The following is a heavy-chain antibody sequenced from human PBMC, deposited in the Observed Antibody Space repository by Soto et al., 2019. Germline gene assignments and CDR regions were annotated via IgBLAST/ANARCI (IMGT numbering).Heavy chain of an antibody. CDR3: ARWGTTGGLDV. D-gene: IGHD3-16*01. CDR2: TSYDGSNN. V-gene: IGHV3-33*05. J-gene: IGHJ4*02. Sequence: QVQLVESGGGVVQPGTSLRLSCVGSGFTFRSYVIHWVRQAPGKGLEWVALTSYDGSNNFYADSVKGRFTTSRDNSRNTVELQMDSLRLEDTALYYCARWGTTGGLDVWGQGTLVSVSS. CDR1: GFTFRSYV.